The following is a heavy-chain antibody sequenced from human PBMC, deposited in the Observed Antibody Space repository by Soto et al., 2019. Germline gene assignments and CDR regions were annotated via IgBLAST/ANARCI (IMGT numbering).Heavy chain of an antibody. V-gene: IGHV4-59*01. Sequence: SETLSLTCTVSGGSISSYYRSWFRQPPGKGLEWIRYIYYSGSTNYNPSLKSRVTTTVDTSKNQFSLKLSFVTAADTSVYYCARFSSLYFYLFNGTDYYVMDFWGQGTTVTVSS. CDR3: ARFSSLYFYLFNGTDYYVMDF. CDR2: IYYSGST. D-gene: IGHD3-9*01. J-gene: IGHJ6*02. CDR1: GGSISSYY.